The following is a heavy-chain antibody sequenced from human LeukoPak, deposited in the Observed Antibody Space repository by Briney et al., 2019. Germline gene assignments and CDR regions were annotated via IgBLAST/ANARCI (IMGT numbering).Heavy chain of an antibody. CDR2: IYTSGST. D-gene: IGHD3-9*01. J-gene: IGHJ6*03. CDR3: AREGNVLRYFDWLPTDYYYYYMDV. CDR1: GGCISSYY. Sequence: SETLPLTCTVSGGCISSYYWSWLGQPAGKGLEWIGRIYTSGSTNYNLSLHSRVTMSVDTSKNQFSLKLSSVTAADTSVYYCAREGNVLRYFDWLPTDYYYYYMDVWGKGTTVTVSS. V-gene: IGHV4-4*07.